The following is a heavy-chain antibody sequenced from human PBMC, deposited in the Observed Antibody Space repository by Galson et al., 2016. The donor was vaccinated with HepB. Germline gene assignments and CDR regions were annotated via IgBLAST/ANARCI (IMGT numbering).Heavy chain of an antibody. CDR3: ARFGHTYGSIAY. J-gene: IGHJ4*02. V-gene: IGHV3-21*01. D-gene: IGHD3-22*01. Sequence: SLRLSCAASGFTFRTYSMHWVRQAPGKGLGWVAFISSSSSSIKYADSVKGRFTISRDNAKNSLYLQMNSLRAEDTALYYCARFGHTYGSIAYWGQGTLVTVSS. CDR2: ISSSSSSI. CDR1: GFTFRTYS.